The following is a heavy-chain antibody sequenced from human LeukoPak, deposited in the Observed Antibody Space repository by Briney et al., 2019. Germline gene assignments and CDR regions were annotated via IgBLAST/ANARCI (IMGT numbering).Heavy chain of an antibody. V-gene: IGHV1-69*04. Sequence: SVKVSCKASGGTFSSYAISWVRQAPGQGLEWMGRIIPILGIANYAQKFQGRVTITADKSTSTAYMELSSLRSEDTAVYYCARLGYCSGGSCYSGANWGLGTLVTVSS. D-gene: IGHD2-15*01. CDR1: GGTFSSYA. J-gene: IGHJ4*02. CDR2: IIPILGIA. CDR3: ARLGYCSGGSCYSGAN.